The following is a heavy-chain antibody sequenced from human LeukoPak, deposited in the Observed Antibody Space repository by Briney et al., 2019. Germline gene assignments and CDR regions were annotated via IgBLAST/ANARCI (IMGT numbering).Heavy chain of an antibody. V-gene: IGHV4-39*07. J-gene: IGHJ4*02. CDR2: IYYSGST. Sequence: SETLSLTCTVSGGSISSSSYYWGWVRQPPGKGLEWIGSIYYSGSTYYNPSLKSRVTISVDTSKNQFSLKLSSVTAADTAVYYCARQIGGGDYWGQGTLVTVSS. D-gene: IGHD3-16*01. CDR1: GGSISSSSYY. CDR3: ARQIGGGDY.